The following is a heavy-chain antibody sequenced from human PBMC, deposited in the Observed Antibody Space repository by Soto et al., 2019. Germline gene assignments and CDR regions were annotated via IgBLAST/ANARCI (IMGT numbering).Heavy chain of an antibody. CDR2: ISGSGGST. V-gene: IGHV3-23*01. J-gene: IGHJ3*02. Sequence: PGGSLRLSCAASGFTFSSYAISWVRQAPGKGLEWVSAISGSGGSTYYADSVKGRFTISRDNSKNTLYLQMNSLRAEDTAVYYCAKDYDFWSGYPNHDAFDIWGQGTMVTVSS. CDR3: AKDYDFWSGYPNHDAFDI. D-gene: IGHD3-3*01. CDR1: GFTFSSYA.